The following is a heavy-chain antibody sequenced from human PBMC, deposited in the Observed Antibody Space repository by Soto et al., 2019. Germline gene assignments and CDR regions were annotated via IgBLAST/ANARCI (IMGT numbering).Heavy chain of an antibody. CDR1: GYTFTSYD. J-gene: IGHJ6*02. CDR3: AVWDTLAVASYYYGMDV. D-gene: IGHD6-19*01. CDR2: MNPNSGNT. V-gene: IGHV1-8*01. Sequence: QVQLVQSGAEVKKPGASVKVSCKASGYTFTSYDINWVRQATGQGLEWMGWMNPNSGNTGYAQKFQGRVTMNRNTSISTAYMELSSLRSEDTAVYYCAVWDTLAVASYYYGMDVWGQGTTVTVSS.